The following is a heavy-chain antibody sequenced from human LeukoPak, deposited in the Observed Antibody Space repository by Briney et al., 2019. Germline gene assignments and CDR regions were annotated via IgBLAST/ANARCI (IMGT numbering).Heavy chain of an antibody. CDR1: GFTFSPYA. CDR2: IGGSGSSI. D-gene: IGHD1-14*01. Sequence: GSLRLSCAASGFTFSPYAMNWVRQAPGKGLEWVSSIGGSGSSIYYADSVKGRFTISRDNAKNSLYLQMNSLRAEDTAVYYCARESAESFDYWGQGTLVTVSS. J-gene: IGHJ4*02. CDR3: ARESAESFDY. V-gene: IGHV3-21*01.